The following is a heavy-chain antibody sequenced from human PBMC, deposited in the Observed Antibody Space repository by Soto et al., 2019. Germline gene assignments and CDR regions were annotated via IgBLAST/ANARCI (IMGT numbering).Heavy chain of an antibody. CDR2: INAGNGNT. V-gene: IGHV1-3*01. Sequence: QVQLVQSGAEVKKPGASVKVSCKASGYTFTSYAMHWVRQAPGQRLEWMGWINAGNGNTKYSQKLQGRVTITRDTSASTAYMELSSLRSEDTAVYYCARQSDILTGFILDYWGQGTLVTVSS. J-gene: IGHJ4*02. D-gene: IGHD3-9*01. CDR1: GYTFTSYA. CDR3: ARQSDILTGFILDY.